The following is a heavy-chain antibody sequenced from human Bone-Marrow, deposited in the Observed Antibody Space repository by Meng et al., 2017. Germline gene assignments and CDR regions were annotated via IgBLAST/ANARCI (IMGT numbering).Heavy chain of an antibody. J-gene: IGHJ5*02. CDR3: ARDKTYYYDSSGYGNWFDP. CDR1: GGSISSSSYY. CDR2: IYYSGST. D-gene: IGHD3-22*01. V-gene: IGHV4-39*07. Sequence: SETLSLTCTVSGGSISSSSYYWGWIRQPPGKGLEWIGSIYYSGSTYYNPSLKSRVTISVDTSKNQFSLKLSSVTAADTAVYYCARDKTYYYDSSGYGNWFDPWGQGTLVTVSS.